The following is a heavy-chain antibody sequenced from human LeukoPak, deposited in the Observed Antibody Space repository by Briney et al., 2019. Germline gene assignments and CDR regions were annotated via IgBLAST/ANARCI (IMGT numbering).Heavy chain of an antibody. CDR1: GFPFSSYW. Sequence: PGGSLIPSCAASGFPFSSYWMHWVRQAPGKGLVWVARISSDGRTTTYADSVKGRFTISRDNAQNTLYLQMNSLRAEDTAVYYCARLAGGANSLIDYWGPGTLVTVSS. V-gene: IGHV3-74*01. D-gene: IGHD4/OR15-4a*01. CDR2: ISSDGRTT. J-gene: IGHJ4*02. CDR3: ARLAGGANSLIDY.